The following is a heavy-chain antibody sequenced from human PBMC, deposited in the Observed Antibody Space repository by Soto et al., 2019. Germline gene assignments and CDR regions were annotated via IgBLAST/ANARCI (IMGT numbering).Heavy chain of an antibody. CDR3: AREGGYGDPDDAFDI. V-gene: IGHV3-13*01. CDR2: IGTAGDT. Sequence: GGSLRLSCAASGFTFSSYDMHWVRQATGKGLEWVSAIGTAGDTYYPGSVKGRFTISRENAKNSLYLQMNSLRAGDTAVYYCAREGGYGDPDDAFDIWGQGTMVTVSS. D-gene: IGHD4-17*01. J-gene: IGHJ3*02. CDR1: GFTFSSYD.